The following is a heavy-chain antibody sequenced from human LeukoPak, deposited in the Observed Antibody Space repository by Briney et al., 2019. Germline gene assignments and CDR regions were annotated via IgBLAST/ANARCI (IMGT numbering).Heavy chain of an antibody. CDR2: ISGGGDSA. CDR3: AGPGGG. J-gene: IGHJ4*02. D-gene: IGHD3-10*01. Sequence: PGGSLRLSCAGSGFAFSSYPMSWVRQAPGKGLEWVSTISGGGDSAYYADSVKGRFTISRDNSKNTLYLQMNSLRVEDTAIFYCAGPGGGWGQGTLVTVSS. CDR1: GFAFSSYP. V-gene: IGHV3-23*01.